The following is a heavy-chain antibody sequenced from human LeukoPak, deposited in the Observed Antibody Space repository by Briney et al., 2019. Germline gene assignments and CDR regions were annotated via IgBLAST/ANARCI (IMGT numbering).Heavy chain of an antibody. Sequence: GGSLRLSCAASGFTFSSYGMHRVRQAPGKGLEWVAVIWYDGSNKYYADSVKGRFTISRDNSKNTLYLQMNSLRAEDTAAYYCARDRQTAAADYYYYGMDVWGQGTTVTVSS. CDR2: IWYDGSNK. J-gene: IGHJ6*02. V-gene: IGHV3-33*01. CDR3: ARDRQTAAADYYYYGMDV. CDR1: GFTFSSYG. D-gene: IGHD6-13*01.